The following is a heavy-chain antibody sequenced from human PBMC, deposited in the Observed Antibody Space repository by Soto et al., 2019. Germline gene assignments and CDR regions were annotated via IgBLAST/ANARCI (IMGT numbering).Heavy chain of an antibody. CDR1: GFTFSSYG. Sequence: QVQLVESGGGVVQPGRSLRLSCAASGFTFSSYGMHWVRQAPGKGLEWVAVISYDGSNKYNADSVKGRFTISRDNSKNTMYLQMNSLRAEDTAVYYCARDGSVSHYGGLGYWGQGTLVTVSS. D-gene: IGHD3-10*01. CDR3: ARDGSVSHYGGLGY. CDR2: ISYDGSNK. V-gene: IGHV3-30-3*01. J-gene: IGHJ4*02.